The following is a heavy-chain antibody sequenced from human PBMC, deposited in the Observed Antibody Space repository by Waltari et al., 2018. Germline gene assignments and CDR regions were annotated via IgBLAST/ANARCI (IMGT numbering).Heavy chain of an antibody. V-gene: IGHV3-7*01. D-gene: IGHD6-19*01. CDR3: ARERRGQSGWYYFDF. J-gene: IGHJ4*02. CDR1: GISFSSFW. Sequence: EVQLVASGGGLVQPGWSLGLSCAAVGISFSSFWSTWVRQVPGKGLEGVANIKQDGSEEYYVDSVKGRFTISKDNAKNSLYLQMNSLRAEDTAVYFCARERRGQSGWYYFDFWGQGSLVTVSS. CDR2: IKQDGSEE.